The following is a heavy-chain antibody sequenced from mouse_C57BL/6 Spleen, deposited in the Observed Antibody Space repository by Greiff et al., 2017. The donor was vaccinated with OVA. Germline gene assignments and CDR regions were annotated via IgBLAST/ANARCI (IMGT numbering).Heavy chain of an antibody. Sequence: QVQLQQSGPELVKPGASVKLSCKASGYAFSSSWMNWVKQRPGKGLEWIGRIYPGDGDTNYNGKFKGKVTLTADNSSSTAYMQLSSLTSEDSAVYFCARMEIYYGNYGYFDYWGKGTTLTVSS. CDR3: ARMEIYYGNYGYFDY. CDR1: GYAFSSSW. D-gene: IGHD2-1*01. CDR2: IYPGDGDT. J-gene: IGHJ2*01. V-gene: IGHV1-82*01.